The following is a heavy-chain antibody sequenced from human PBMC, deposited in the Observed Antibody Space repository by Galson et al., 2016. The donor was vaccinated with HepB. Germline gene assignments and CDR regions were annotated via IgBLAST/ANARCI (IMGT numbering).Heavy chain of an antibody. J-gene: IGHJ4*03. CDR2: IRARGRRT. CDR3: AKDPDSESQKQFQNDW. CDR1: GFPFSNFA. D-gene: IGHD2-21*01. V-gene: IGHV3-23*01. Sequence: LRLSCAASGFPFSNFAISWVRHAPGKGLKWVPAIRARGRRTYYACPVKGRFTISRDNFKNTVFLQMNSLRAEDTAIYYCAKDPDSESQKQFQNDWWGQGTLVTVSS.